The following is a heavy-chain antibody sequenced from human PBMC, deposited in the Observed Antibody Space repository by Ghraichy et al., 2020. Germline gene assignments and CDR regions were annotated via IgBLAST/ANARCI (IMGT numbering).Heavy chain of an antibody. J-gene: IGHJ4*02. D-gene: IGHD3-9*01. CDR3: ARDGAVFSDMGYYFDY. CDR1: GFTFSSYG. CDR2: IWYDGSNK. Sequence: SLNISCAASGFTFSSYGMHWVRQAPGKGLEWVAVIWYDGSNKYYADSVKGRFTISRDNSKNTLYLQMNSLRAEDTAVYYCARDGAVFSDMGYYFDYWGQGTLVTVSS. V-gene: IGHV3-33*01.